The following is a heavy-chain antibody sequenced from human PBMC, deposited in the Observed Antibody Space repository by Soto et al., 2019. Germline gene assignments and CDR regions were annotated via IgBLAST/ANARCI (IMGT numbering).Heavy chain of an antibody. CDR1: GFTFRSCA. CDR3: ARTHCVSSSCTKSGYYYGMDV. Sequence: GGSLRLSCAASGFTFRSCAMGWVRQAPGKGLEWVSDIIDSGASTYYADSVKGQVTISADKSISTAYLQWNSLKASDTATYYCARTHCVSSSCTKSGYYYGMDVWGQGTTVTVSS. J-gene: IGHJ6*02. CDR2: IIDSGAST. D-gene: IGHD2-2*01. V-gene: IGHV3-23*01.